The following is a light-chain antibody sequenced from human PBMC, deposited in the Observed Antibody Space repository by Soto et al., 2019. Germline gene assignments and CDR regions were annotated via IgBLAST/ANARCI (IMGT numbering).Light chain of an antibody. CDR3: LQHNSYPYT. CDR2: DTS. V-gene: IGKV1-17*03. J-gene: IGKJ2*01. Sequence: DVQMTQSPSAMSASVGDRVTITCRASQDISGFVAWFQQKPGKAPERLIYDTSTLQVGVPSRFSGGGSGTEFTLAISGLQPEDFATYYCLQHNSYPYTFGQGTKVDIK. CDR1: QDISGF.